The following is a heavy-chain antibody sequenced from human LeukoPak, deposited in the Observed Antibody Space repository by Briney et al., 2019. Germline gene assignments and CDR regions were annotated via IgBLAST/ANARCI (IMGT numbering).Heavy chain of an antibody. CDR1: GVSFNDYY. CDR3: TRMTTGHDY. V-gene: IGHV4-34*01. CDR2: INHSGYT. Sequence: PSETLSLTCAVSGVSFNDYYWSWVRQTLGKGLEWIGEINHSGYTNDSPSLKSRVTLSIDTSRKQFSLNLRSVTVADTGIYYCTRMTTGHDYWGQGTLVTVSS. J-gene: IGHJ4*02. D-gene: IGHD4-17*01.